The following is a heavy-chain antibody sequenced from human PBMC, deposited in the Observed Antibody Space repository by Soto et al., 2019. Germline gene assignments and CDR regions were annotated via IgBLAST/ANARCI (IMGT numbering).Heavy chain of an antibody. CDR2: ISGSGGST. V-gene: IGHV3-23*01. CDR3: AKDAAYSSSWYSSY. J-gene: IGHJ4*02. Sequence: EVQLLESGGGLVQPGGSLRLSCAASGFTFSSYAMSWVRQAPGKGLEWVSAISGSGGSTYYADSVKGRFTISRDNSKNTLYLQMNILRAEATAVYYCAKDAAYSSSWYSSYWGQGTLVTVSS. D-gene: IGHD6-13*01. CDR1: GFTFSSYA.